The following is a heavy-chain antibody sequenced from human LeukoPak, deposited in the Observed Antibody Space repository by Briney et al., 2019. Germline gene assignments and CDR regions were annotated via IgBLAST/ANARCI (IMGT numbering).Heavy chain of an antibody. CDR1: GGSISSGDYY. CDR3: ARVSNVAENWFDP. CDR2: IYYSGST. J-gene: IGHJ5*02. V-gene: IGHV4-30-4*01. Sequence: SETLSLTCTVSGGSISSGDYYWSWIRQPPGKGLEWIGYIYYSGSTNYNPSLKSRVTISVDTSKNQFSLKLSSVTAADTAVYYCARVSNVAENWFDPWGQGTLVTVSS. D-gene: IGHD6-19*01.